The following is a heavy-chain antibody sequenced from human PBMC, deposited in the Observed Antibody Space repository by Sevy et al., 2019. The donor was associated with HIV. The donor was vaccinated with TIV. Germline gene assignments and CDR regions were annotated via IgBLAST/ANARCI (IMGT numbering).Heavy chain of an antibody. J-gene: IGHJ4*02. CDR2: IIPIFGTA. Sequence: ASVKVSCKASGGTFSSYAISWVRQAPGQGLEWMGGIIPIFGTANYAQKFQGRVTITADESTSTAYMELSSLRSEDTAVYYCARDGGGARPAYCGGDCYREYYFDYWGQGTLVTVSS. D-gene: IGHD2-21*01. CDR1: GGTFSSYA. CDR3: ARDGGGARPAYCGGDCYREYYFDY. V-gene: IGHV1-69*13.